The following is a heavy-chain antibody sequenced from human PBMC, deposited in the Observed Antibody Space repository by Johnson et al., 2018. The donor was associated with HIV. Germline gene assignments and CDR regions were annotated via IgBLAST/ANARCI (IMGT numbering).Heavy chain of an antibody. Sequence: VQLVESGGGVGQPGGSLRVSCSASGFTFSSYAMSWVRQAAGKGLEWVSGISGSGDSIGYADSVKGRFTISRDNSKNTVYLQMNSLRAEDTAVYYCARDTGGGEPYDSWGQGTMVTVSS. D-gene: IGHD2-21*01. CDR3: ARDTGGGEPYDS. CDR1: GFTFSSYA. CDR2: ISGSGDSI. V-gene: IGHV3-23*04. J-gene: IGHJ3*02.